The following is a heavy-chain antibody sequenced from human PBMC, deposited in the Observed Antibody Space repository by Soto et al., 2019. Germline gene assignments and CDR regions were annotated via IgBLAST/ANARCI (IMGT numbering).Heavy chain of an antibody. D-gene: IGHD4-17*01. CDR2: IYYSGST. Sequence: PSETLSLTCTVSGGSISGGDYYWSWIRQPPGKGLEWIGYIYYSGSTYYNPSLKSRVTISVDTSKNQFSLKLSSVTAADTAVYYCARSDYGGNSGWFDPWGQGTLVTVSS. V-gene: IGHV4-30-4*01. CDR1: GGSISGGDYY. J-gene: IGHJ5*02. CDR3: ARSDYGGNSGWFDP.